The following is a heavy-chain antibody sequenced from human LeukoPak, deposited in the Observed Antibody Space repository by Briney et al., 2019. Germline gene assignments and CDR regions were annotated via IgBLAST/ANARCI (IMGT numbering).Heavy chain of an antibody. V-gene: IGHV4-34*01. CDR3: ARSVKVNYVGLFGEDNNYYYMDV. J-gene: IGHJ6*03. Sequence: SETLSLTCAVYGGSFSGYYWSWIRQPPGKGLEWIGEINHSGSTNYNPSLKSRVTVAVDTSKNQFSLKLTSVSAADTAVYYCARSVKVNYVGLFGEDNNYYYMDVWGKGTPVTVSS. CDR2: INHSGST. D-gene: IGHD3-10*02. CDR1: GGSFSGYY.